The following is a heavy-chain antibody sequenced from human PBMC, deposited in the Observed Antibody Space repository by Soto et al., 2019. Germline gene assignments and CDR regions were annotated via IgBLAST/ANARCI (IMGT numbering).Heavy chain of an antibody. J-gene: IGHJ6*02. Sequence: SETLSLTCTVSGGSISTPVYSCSLIQQPPGKAPEWIGYGYHNGNAYPKPSLKSRVTISLDGAKNQFSLKITSVTAADTGLYSCAARPYYYYGLDVWGQGTTVTVSS. D-gene: IGHD3-10*01. CDR3: AARPYYYYGLDV. CDR1: GGSISTPVYS. CDR2: GYHNGNA. V-gene: IGHV4-30-2*01.